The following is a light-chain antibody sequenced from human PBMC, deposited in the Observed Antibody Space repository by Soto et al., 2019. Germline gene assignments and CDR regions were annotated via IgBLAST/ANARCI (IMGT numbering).Light chain of an antibody. J-gene: IGKJ4*01. CDR2: DAS. CDR1: QSISSW. CDR3: QQLESYPST. V-gene: IGKV1-5*01. Sequence: DIQMTQSPSTLSASVGDRVTITCRASQSISSWLAWYQQKPGKAPNLLIYDASGLESGVPSRFSGSGFGTEFTLTISSLQTDDFSTYYCQQLESYPSTFGGGTKV.